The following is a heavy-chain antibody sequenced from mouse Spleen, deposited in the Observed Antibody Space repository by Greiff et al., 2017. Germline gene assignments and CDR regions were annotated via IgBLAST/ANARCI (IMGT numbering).Heavy chain of an antibody. J-gene: IGHJ3*01. Sequence: EVQLVESGGGLVKPGGSLKLSCAASGFTFSDYYMYWVRQTPEKRLEWVATISDGGSYTYYPDSVKGRFTISRDNAKNNLYLQMSSLKSEDTAMYYCARDFGNPPWFAYWGQGTLVTVSA. V-gene: IGHV5-4*02. CDR3: ARDFGNPPWFAY. CDR1: GFTFSDYY. D-gene: IGHD2-1*01. CDR2: ISDGGSYT.